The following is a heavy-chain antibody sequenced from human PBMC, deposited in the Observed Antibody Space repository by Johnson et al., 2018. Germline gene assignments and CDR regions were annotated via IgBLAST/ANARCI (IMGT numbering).Heavy chain of an antibody. CDR1: GGTFSSYT. J-gene: IGHJ4*02. V-gene: IGHV1-69*15. CDR3: AREEAVAGRPFKY. CDR2: IIPIFGAA. D-gene: IGHD6-19*01. Sequence: QVQLVQSGAEVKKPGSSVKVSCKASGGTFSSYTISWVRQAPGQGLEWMGRIIPIFGAANYAQKFQGRITITADESTSTAYMELSSLRSEDTAGYYCAREEAVAGRPFKYWGQGTLVTVSS.